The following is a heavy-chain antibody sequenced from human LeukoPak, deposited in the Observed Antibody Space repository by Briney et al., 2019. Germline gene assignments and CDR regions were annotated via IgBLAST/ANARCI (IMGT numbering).Heavy chain of an antibody. CDR1: GFSFSNYG. Sequence: PGGSLRLSCAASGFSFSNYGMSWVRQAPGKGLEWVSGISGSGASTYYADSVKGRLTISRDNSKTTLYLQMNSLRAEDTAVYYCARDRGYYYYGVDVWGQGTTVTVSS. J-gene: IGHJ6*02. CDR2: ISGSGAST. V-gene: IGHV3-23*01. CDR3: ARDRGYYYYGVDV.